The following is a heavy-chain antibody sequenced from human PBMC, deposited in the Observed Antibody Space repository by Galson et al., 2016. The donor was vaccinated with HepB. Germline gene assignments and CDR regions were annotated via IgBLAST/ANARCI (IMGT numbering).Heavy chain of an antibody. J-gene: IGHJ4*02. CDR2: NYYSGST. V-gene: IGHV4-39*01. CDR3: ARTQGQRVNHYYFDH. Sequence: SETLSLTCDVSGGSFSDSYWGWIRQSPGKGLEWIGTNYYSGSTYYNPSLKSRVTISVDTSKNQFSLKVSSVTAADTAAYYCARTQGQRVNHYYFDHWGQGTLVTVSS. CDR1: GGSFSDSY. D-gene: IGHD3-10*01.